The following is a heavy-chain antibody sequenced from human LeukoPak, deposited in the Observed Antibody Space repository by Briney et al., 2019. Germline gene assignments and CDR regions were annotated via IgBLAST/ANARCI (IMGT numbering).Heavy chain of an antibody. D-gene: IGHD3-9*01. J-gene: IGHJ4*02. CDR2: ISSSGSTI. Sequence: GGSLRLSCAASGFTFSDYDMSWIRQAPGKGLEWVSYISSSGSTIYYAYSVKGRFTISRDNAKNSLYLQMNSLRAEDTAVYYCARGPLRYFDWLLGYWGQGTLVTVSS. CDR3: ARGPLRYFDWLLGY. CDR1: GFTFSDYD. V-gene: IGHV3-11*01.